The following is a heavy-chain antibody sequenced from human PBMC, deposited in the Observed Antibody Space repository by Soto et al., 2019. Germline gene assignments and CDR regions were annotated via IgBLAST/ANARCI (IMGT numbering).Heavy chain of an antibody. V-gene: IGHV1-2*04. J-gene: IGHJ5*02. Sequence: QVQLVQSGAEVKKPGASVKVSCKASGYTFTGYYMHWVRQAPGQGLEWMGWINPNSGGTNYEQKFQGWVTMTRDTSISTAYMELSRLRSDDTAVYYCARVSCSGGSCYSNWFDPWGQGTLVTVSS. D-gene: IGHD2-15*01. CDR2: INPNSGGT. CDR3: ARVSCSGGSCYSNWFDP. CDR1: GYTFTGYY.